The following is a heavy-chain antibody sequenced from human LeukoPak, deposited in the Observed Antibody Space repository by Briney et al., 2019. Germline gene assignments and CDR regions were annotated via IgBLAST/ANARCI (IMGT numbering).Heavy chain of an antibody. D-gene: IGHD4-17*01. CDR3: ARGTVIPHDYDAGGEDY. V-gene: IGHV3-23*01. CDR1: GFSFSSYG. Sequence: PGGSLRLSCAASGFSFSSYGMSWVRQAPGKGLEWVSTIIISGSSTYYADSVKGRFTISRDNAKNSLYLQMNSLRAEDTAVYYCARGTVIPHDYDAGGEDYWGQGTLVTVSS. CDR2: IIISGSST. J-gene: IGHJ4*02.